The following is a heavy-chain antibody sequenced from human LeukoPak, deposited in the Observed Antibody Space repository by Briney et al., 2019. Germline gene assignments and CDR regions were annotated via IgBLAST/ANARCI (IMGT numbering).Heavy chain of an antibody. CDR3: AKWGLLWFGSYFDY. J-gene: IGHJ4*02. CDR1: GFTFSSYA. CDR2: ISGSGGST. Sequence: GGSLRPSCAASGFTFSSYAMSWVRQAPGKGLEWVSAISGSGGSTYYADSVKGRFTISRDNSKNTLYLQMNSLRAEDTAVYYCAKWGLLWFGSYFDYWGQGTLVTVSS. D-gene: IGHD3-10*01. V-gene: IGHV3-23*01.